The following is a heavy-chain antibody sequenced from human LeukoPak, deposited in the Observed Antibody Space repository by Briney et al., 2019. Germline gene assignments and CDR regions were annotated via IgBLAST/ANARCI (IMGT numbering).Heavy chain of an antibody. CDR1: GLIFSNYA. D-gene: IGHD6-13*01. V-gene: IGHV3-23*01. J-gene: IGHJ5*02. CDR3: AKDEPYSSSWYSFDP. CDR2: ISGGSGDT. Sequence: PGGSLRLSCAASGLIFSNYAMSWVRQAPGKGLEWVSVISGGSGDTFYADSVKGRFTISRDNSKNTLYLQMNNLRAEDTAVYYCAKDEPYSSSWYSFDPWGQGTLVTVSS.